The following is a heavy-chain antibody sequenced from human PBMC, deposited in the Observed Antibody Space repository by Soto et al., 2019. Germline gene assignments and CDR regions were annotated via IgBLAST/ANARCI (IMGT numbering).Heavy chain of an antibody. V-gene: IGHV1-3*01. J-gene: IGHJ4*01. CDR3: ARRLSVRFLND. CDR2: ICPGSGPT. CDR1: GYTFSANA. Sequence: GASLKFCCKASGYTFSANAMQWLRQAPGQRPECMVCICPGSGPTRSSQNFQGRVTMTRXPXXTXXXLXLSXXKXADTAVYYCARRLSVRFLNDWGQGTLLTVSS. D-gene: IGHD1-1*01.